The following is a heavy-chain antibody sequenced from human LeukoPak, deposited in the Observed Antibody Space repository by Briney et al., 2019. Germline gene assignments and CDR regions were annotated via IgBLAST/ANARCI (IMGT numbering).Heavy chain of an antibody. J-gene: IGHJ4*02. D-gene: IGHD3-16*01. CDR3: ARALGGFSDY. Sequence: SGGSLRLSCAASGFMFSRYWRSWLRQAPGKGLEWVANIKEDGSEMYYVDSVKGRFTISRDNAKNSLYLQMNILRAEDTAVYYCARALGGFSDYWSQGTLVTVSS. V-gene: IGHV3-7*05. CDR2: IKEDGSEM. CDR1: GFMFSRYW.